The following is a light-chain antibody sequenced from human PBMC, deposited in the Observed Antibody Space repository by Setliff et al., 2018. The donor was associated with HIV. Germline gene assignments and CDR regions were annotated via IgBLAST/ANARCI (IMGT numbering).Light chain of an antibody. Sequence: QSALAQPRSVSGSPGQSVTISCTGTSSVVGASNSVSWYQHHPGKAPKVIIYDVSDRPSGVPDRFSGSKSGNTASLTISGLQAEDEADYYCSSYAGSYTSLYVFGTGTKVTVL. CDR1: SSVVGASNS. J-gene: IGLJ1*01. CDR3: SSYAGSYTSLYV. V-gene: IGLV2-11*01. CDR2: DVS.